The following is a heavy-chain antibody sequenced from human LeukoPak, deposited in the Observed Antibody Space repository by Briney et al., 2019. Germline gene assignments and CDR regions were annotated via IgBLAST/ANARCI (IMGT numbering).Heavy chain of an antibody. Sequence: ASVKVSCKASGYSFTDYYIHWVRQAPGQGLEWMGWINPNSGGTNYAQNFQGGVTMTRDTSISTAFMEVSRLRSNDTAVYYCARVRDSSGYDFSWFDPWGQGTLVTVSS. CDR1: GYSFTDYY. CDR2: INPNSGGT. J-gene: IGHJ5*02. D-gene: IGHD3-22*01. CDR3: ARVRDSSGYDFSWFDP. V-gene: IGHV1-2*02.